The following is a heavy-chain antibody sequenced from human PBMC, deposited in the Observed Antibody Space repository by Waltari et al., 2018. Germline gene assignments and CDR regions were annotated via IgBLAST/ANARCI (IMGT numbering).Heavy chain of an antibody. D-gene: IGHD6-19*01. V-gene: IGHV3-74*01. CDR2: INSDGSST. CDR3: ARSRGIAVAGTFGY. CDR1: GFTFSNYW. J-gene: IGHJ4*02. Sequence: EVQLVESGGGLVQPGGSLRLSCAVSGFTFSNYWMHWVRQAPGKGLGWVSRINSDGSSTSYADSVKGRFTISRDNAKNTLYLQMNSLRAEDTAVYYCARSRGIAVAGTFGYWGQGTLVTVSS.